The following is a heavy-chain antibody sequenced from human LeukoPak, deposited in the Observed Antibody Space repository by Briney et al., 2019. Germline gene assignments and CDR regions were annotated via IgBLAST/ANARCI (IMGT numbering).Heavy chain of an antibody. J-gene: IGHJ6*04. CDR2: ISYSGIT. V-gene: IGHV4-59*01. D-gene: IGHD6-19*01. CDR3: GRVGLDRHGMDV. CDR1: GGSISNYY. Sequence: SETLSLTCTVSGGSISNYYWSWIRQPPGKGLEWIGYISYSGITNYNPSLKSRVTISVDTSKNQFSLKLSSVTAADTAVYYCGRVGLDRHGMDVWGKGTTVTVSS.